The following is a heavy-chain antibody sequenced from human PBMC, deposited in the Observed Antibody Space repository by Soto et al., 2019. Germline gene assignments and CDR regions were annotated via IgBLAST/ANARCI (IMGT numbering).Heavy chain of an antibody. CDR3: ASHTVTFDQ. CDR1: GFTFSTYW. V-gene: IGHV3-7*01. D-gene: IGHD4-17*01. Sequence: GGSLRLSCAASGFTFSTYWMSWVRQAPGKGLEWVANIKQDGSEKYYADSVEGRFTISRDNAKNSLYLQMNSLRVEDTAVYYCASHTVTFDQWGQGTLVTVSS. J-gene: IGHJ4*02. CDR2: IKQDGSEK.